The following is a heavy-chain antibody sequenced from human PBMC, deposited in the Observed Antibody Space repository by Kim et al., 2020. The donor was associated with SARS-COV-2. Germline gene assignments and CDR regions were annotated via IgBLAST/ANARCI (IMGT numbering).Heavy chain of an antibody. CDR1: GYTFTSYG. V-gene: IGHV1-18*01. CDR2: ISAYNGNT. J-gene: IGHJ6*02. Sequence: ASVKVSCKASGYTFTSYGISWVRQAPGQGLEWMGWISAYNGNTNYAQKLQGRVTMTTDTSTCTAYMELRSLRSDDTAVYYCATYMVRGRGDYYYGMDVWGQGTTVTVSS. D-gene: IGHD3-10*01. CDR3: ATYMVRGRGDYYYGMDV.